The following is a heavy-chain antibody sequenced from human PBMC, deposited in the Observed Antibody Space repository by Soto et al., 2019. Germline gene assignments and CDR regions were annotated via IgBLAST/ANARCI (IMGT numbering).Heavy chain of an antibody. J-gene: IGHJ6*03. CDR1: GYTFTSYG. Sequence: QVQLVQSGGEVKKPGASVKVSCKASGYTFTSYGISWVRQAPGQGLEWMGWISAYNGDTNYPQKLQGRVTMTIDTSTNTADMDLRSLRSDDTAVYYCARAATNLAPDHLELVGGYYCYYMDVWGKGTTVSVSS. CDR3: ARAATNLAPDHLELVGGYYCYYMDV. V-gene: IGHV1-18*01. D-gene: IGHD1-7*01. CDR2: ISAYNGDT.